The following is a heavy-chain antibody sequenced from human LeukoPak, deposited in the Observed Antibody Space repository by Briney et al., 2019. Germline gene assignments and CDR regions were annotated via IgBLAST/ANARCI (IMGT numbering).Heavy chain of an antibody. V-gene: IGHV1-69*06. D-gene: IGHD6-19*01. J-gene: IGHJ4*02. CDR1: GGTFSSYA. CDR3: ARDKYGSGWYRGSGLDY. CDR2: IIPIFGTA. Sequence: SVKVSCKASGGTFSSYAISWVRQAPGQGLEWMGGIIPIFGTANYAQKFQGRVTITADKSTSTAYMELSSLRSEDTAVYYCARDKYGSGWYRGSGLDYWGQGTLVTVSS.